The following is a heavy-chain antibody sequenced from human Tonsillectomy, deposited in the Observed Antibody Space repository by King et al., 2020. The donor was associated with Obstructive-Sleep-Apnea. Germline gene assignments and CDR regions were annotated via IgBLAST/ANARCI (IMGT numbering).Heavy chain of an antibody. Sequence: VQLVESGGGVVQPGGSLRLSCAASGFTFSSYGMHWVRQAPGKGLEWVAFIRYDGSNKYYADSVKGRFTISRDNSKNTLYLQMNSLRAEDTAVYYCANSGPSYSSSWYYFDYWGQGTLVTVSS. J-gene: IGHJ4*02. V-gene: IGHV3-30*02. CDR1: GFTFSSYG. D-gene: IGHD6-13*01. CDR3: ANSGPSYSSSWYYFDY. CDR2: IRYDGSNK.